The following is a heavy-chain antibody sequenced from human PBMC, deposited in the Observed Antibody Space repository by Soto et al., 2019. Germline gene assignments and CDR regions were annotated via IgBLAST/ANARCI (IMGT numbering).Heavy chain of an antibody. CDR3: AKEDSSSWLYWYFDL. CDR1: GFTFGSYG. D-gene: IGHD6-13*01. CDR2: ISYDGSNK. Sequence: QVQLVESGGGVVQPGRSLRLSCAASGFTFGSYGMHWVRQAPGKGLEWVAVISYDGSNKYYADSVKGRFTISRDNSKNTLYLQMNSLRAEDTAVYYCAKEDSSSWLYWYFDLWGRGTLVTVSS. J-gene: IGHJ2*01. V-gene: IGHV3-30*18.